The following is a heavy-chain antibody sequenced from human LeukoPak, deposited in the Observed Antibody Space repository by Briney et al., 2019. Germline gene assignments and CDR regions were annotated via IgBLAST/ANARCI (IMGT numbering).Heavy chain of an antibody. CDR2: IYYSGST. CDR1: AGSISSYY. V-gene: IGHV4-59*01. J-gene: IGHJ5*02. D-gene: IGHD2-2*01. Sequence: SETLSLTCTVAAGSISSYYWSWIRQPPGKGLEWIGYIYYSGSTNYNLSLKSRVTTSVDTSKNQFSLKLSSVTAADTAVYCCARSGDIVVVPASNWFDPWGQGTLVTVSS. CDR3: ARSGDIVVVPASNWFDP.